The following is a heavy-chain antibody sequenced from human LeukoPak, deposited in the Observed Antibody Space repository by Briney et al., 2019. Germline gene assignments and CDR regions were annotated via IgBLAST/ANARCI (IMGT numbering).Heavy chain of an antibody. V-gene: IGHV3-23*01. CDR3: AKDSSLEGNQHKDY. Sequence: GGSLRLSCAASGFTFGSYAMSWVRQAPGKGLEWVSVISGSGGSTDYADSVKGRFTISRDNSKNTLYLQMNSLRAEDTAVYYCAKDSSLEGNQHKDYWGQGTLVTVSS. J-gene: IGHJ4*02. CDR2: ISGSGGST. D-gene: IGHD2-2*01. CDR1: GFTFGSYA.